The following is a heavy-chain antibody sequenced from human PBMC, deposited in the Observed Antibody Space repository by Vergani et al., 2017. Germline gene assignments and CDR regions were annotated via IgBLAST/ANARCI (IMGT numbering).Heavy chain of an antibody. Sequence: QVQLQQWGAGLLKPSETLSLTCAVYGGSFSGYYWSWIRQPPGKGLEWIGEINHSGSTNYNPSLKSRVTISVDTSKNQFSLKLSSVTAADTAVYYCARGLTDGRITVVRGVPPRSYFDYWGQGTLVTVSS. CDR2: INHSGST. CDR1: GGSFSGYY. D-gene: IGHD3-10*01. V-gene: IGHV4-34*01. CDR3: ARGLTDGRITVVRGVPPRSYFDY. J-gene: IGHJ4*02.